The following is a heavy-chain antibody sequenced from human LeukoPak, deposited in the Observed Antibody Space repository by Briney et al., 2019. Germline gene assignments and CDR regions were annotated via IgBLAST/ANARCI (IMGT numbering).Heavy chain of an antibody. CDR2: IYSDGSNP. CDR1: GFTFRSYW. D-gene: IGHD1-1*01. CDR3: VRDSGNWIGNYYFDY. Sequence: GGSLRLSCVATGFTFRSYWMHRVRQASGQGRVWVSRIYSDGSNPTYADSVKGRFTISRDNAENTLYQQMNSLRAEDTAVYYCVRDSGNWIGNYYFDYWGQGSLVTVSS. V-gene: IGHV3-74*03. J-gene: IGHJ4*02.